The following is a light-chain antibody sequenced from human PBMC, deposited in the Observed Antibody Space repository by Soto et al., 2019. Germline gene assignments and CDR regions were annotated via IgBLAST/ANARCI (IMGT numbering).Light chain of an antibody. CDR3: QQYDIWPPYT. CDR1: QSVSSN. V-gene: IGKV3-15*01. J-gene: IGKJ2*01. Sequence: LVLTQSPDTLSLSPGDRATLSCRATQSVSSNSLAWYQQKPGQAPRLLIYDASTRATGIPPRFSGGGSGTEFTDTISSLQSEDFAIYYCQQYDIWPPYTFGQGTKVDI. CDR2: DAS.